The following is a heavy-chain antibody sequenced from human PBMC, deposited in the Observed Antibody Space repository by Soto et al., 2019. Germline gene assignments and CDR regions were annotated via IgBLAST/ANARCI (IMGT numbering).Heavy chain of an antibody. CDR1: GGSVNSDNFY. V-gene: IGHV4-61*01. CDR3: ARARGGDSGDYASLFDR. D-gene: IGHD4-17*01. J-gene: IGHJ5*02. CDR2: IYYTGST. Sequence: SETLSLTCTVSGGSVNSDNFYWSWIRQPPGRGLEWIGYIYYTGSTNYNPSLKSRVTISIDTSRNQFSLKLSSVTAADTAVYFCARARGGDSGDYASLFDRWGQGNLVTVSS.